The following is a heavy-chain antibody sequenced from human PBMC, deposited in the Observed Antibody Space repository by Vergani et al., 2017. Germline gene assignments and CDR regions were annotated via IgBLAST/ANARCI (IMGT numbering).Heavy chain of an antibody. CDR3: AGGPRYYYDSSGYYYPRPREDY. D-gene: IGHD3-22*01. CDR1: GYTFTSYG. J-gene: IGHJ4*02. CDR2: ISAYNGNT. Sequence: QVQLVQSGAEVKKPGASVKVSCKASGYTFTSYGISWVRQAPGQGLEWMGWISAYNGNTNYAQKLQGRVTMTTNTSTSTAYMELRSLRSDDTAVYYCAGGPRYYYDSSGYYYPRPREDYWGQGTLVTVSS. V-gene: IGHV1-18*01.